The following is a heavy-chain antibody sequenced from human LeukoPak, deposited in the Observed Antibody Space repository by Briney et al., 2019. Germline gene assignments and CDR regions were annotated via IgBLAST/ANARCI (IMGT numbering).Heavy chain of an antibody. D-gene: IGHD1-14*01. V-gene: IGHV3-23*01. Sequence: GGSLRLSCAASGFTFSSYAMSWVRQARGKGLEWVSAISGSGGSTYYADSVKGRFTISRDNSKNTLYLQMNSLTAEDTDVYYCAKSPGGGVNRGVYAGHWGQGTLVTVSS. CDR3: AKSPGGGVNRGVYAGH. J-gene: IGHJ4*02. CDR1: GFTFSSYA. CDR2: ISGSGGST.